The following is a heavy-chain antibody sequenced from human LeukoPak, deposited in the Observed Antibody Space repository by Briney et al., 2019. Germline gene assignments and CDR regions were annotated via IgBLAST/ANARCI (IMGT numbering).Heavy chain of an antibody. CDR3: ATGPAYCSSTSCSNWFDP. D-gene: IGHD2-2*01. V-gene: IGHV1-24*01. Sequence: ASVKVSCKGSGYTLTELSMHWVRQAPGKGLEWMGGFDPEDGETIYAQKFQGRVTMTEDTFTDTAYMELSSLRSEDTAVYYCATGPAYCSSTSCSNWFDPWGQGTLVTVSS. CDR1: GYTLTELS. J-gene: IGHJ5*02. CDR2: FDPEDGET.